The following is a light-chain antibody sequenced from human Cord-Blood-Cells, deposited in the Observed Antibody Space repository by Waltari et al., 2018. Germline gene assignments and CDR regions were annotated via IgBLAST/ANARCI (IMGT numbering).Light chain of an antibody. V-gene: IGLV2-23*01. J-gene: IGLJ1*01. CDR2: DGS. Sequence: QSALTQPASVPGSLGQSITLSRTATSSDVGSFNLVSWYQQHPGNAPKLLIYDGSKRPTGVSNRFSGSKSGNTASLTISGLQAEDEADYYCFSYAGSSYVFGTGTKVTVL. CDR1: SSDVGSFNL. CDR3: FSYAGSSYV.